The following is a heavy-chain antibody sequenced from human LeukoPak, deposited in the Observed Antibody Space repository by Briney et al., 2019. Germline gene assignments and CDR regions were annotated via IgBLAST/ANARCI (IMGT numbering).Heavy chain of an antibody. J-gene: IGHJ4*02. CDR1: GFTFGDYA. V-gene: IGHV3-49*03. D-gene: IGHD3-22*01. Sequence: GGSLRLSCTASGFTFGDYAMSWFRQAPGKGLEWVGFIRSKAYGGTTEYAASVKGRFTISRDDSKSIAYLQMNSLKTEDTAVYYCTRPSPYYYDSSGYFDYWGQGTLVTVSS. CDR2: IRSKAYGGTT. CDR3: TRPSPYYYDSSGYFDY.